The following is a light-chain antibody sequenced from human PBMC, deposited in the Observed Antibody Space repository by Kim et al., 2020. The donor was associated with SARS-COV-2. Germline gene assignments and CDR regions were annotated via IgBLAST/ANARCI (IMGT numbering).Light chain of an antibody. CDR3: ASWDDGLNTYV. V-gene: IGLV1-44*01. Sequence: QSVLTQPPSVSGAPGQRVTISCSGTHSNFGRNTVTWYRQFPGTAPNLLIYGNTERPSGVPDRFSASKSGTSASLAISGLQSEDEADYYCASWDDGLNTYVIGTGTKVVVL. CDR1: HSNFGRNT. CDR2: GNT. J-gene: IGLJ1*01.